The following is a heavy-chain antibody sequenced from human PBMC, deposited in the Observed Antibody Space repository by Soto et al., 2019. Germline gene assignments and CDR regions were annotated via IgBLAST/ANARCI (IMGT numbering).Heavy chain of an antibody. CDR3: GRDAVTKRDFYYYGMDV. CDR2: ISYSGST. Sequence: QVQLQESGPGLVKPSQTLSLTCTVSGGSIKNSGYYWSWIRQHPEKGLEWIGYISYSGSTDYAPSLKRRVTISVDPSTIPFLLTQTSVTAADTAVYYCGRDAVTKRDFYYYGMDVWGRGTTVTVSS. D-gene: IGHD4-4*01. J-gene: IGHJ6*02. V-gene: IGHV4-31*03. CDR1: GGSIKNSGYY.